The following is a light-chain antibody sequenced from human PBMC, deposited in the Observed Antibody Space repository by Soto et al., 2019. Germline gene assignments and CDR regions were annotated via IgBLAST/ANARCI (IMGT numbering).Light chain of an antibody. J-gene: IGKJ3*01. Sequence: EIVLTQSPRTLSLSPGESATLSCRASQNVYINSLAWFQQKPGQTPRLLIYGPSTRAAGVPDRFTGSGSGADFALTITSLEPEDFAMEYCQQYGGAPFTFGPGTRV. CDR3: QQYGGAPFT. CDR1: QNVYINS. V-gene: IGKV3-20*01. CDR2: GPS.